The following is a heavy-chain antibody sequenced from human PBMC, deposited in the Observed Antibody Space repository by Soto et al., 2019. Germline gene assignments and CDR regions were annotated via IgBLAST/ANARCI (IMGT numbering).Heavy chain of an antibody. CDR1: GGSISSSSYY. Sequence: SETLSLTCTVSGGSISSSSYYWGWIRQPPGKGLVWIGSIYYSGTTYYNPSLKSRVTISVDTSKNQFSLKLSSVTAADTAVHYCARHRGYYDILTGYYTELNFDYWGQGTLVTVSS. V-gene: IGHV4-39*01. CDR3: ARHRGYYDILTGYYTELNFDY. CDR2: IYYSGTT. D-gene: IGHD3-9*01. J-gene: IGHJ4*02.